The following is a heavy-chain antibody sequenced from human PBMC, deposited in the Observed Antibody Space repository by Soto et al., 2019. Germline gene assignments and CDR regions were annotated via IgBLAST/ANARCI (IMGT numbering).Heavy chain of an antibody. Sequence: PSETLSLTCTGSGGSIRSYYWSWIRQPPGKGLEWIGYIYYSGSTNYNPSLKSRVTMSVDTSKNEFSLRLTSVTAADTAVYYCARFSGWYSAFDYWGQGTPVTVSS. CDR1: GGSIRSYY. CDR3: ARFSGWYSAFDY. J-gene: IGHJ4*02. CDR2: IYYSGST. D-gene: IGHD6-19*01. V-gene: IGHV4-59*01.